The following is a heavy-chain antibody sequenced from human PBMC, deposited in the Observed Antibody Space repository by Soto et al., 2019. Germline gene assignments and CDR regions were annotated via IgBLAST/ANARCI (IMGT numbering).Heavy chain of an antibody. V-gene: IGHV3-30-3*01. CDR2: ISYDGSNK. D-gene: IGHD6-19*01. CDR1: GFTFSSYA. CDR3: ARGGSGWYKDGMDV. Sequence: HVQLVESGGGVVQPGRSLRLSCAASGFTFSSYAMHWVRQAPGKGLEWVAVISYDGSNKYYADSVKGRFTISRDNSKNTLCLQMNSLRAEDTAVYYCARGGSGWYKDGMDVWGQGTTVTVSS. J-gene: IGHJ6*02.